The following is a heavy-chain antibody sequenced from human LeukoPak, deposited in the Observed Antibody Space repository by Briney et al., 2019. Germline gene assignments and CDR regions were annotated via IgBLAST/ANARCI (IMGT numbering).Heavy chain of an antibody. CDR3: TYASG. Sequence: GGSLRLSCAASGFTFSNYGMHWVRQAPGKGLEWVALIRYDGSNKYYADSVKGLFTISRDNSKNTLYLQMNSLRADDTGVYYCTYASGWGQGTLVTVSS. V-gene: IGHV3-30*02. CDR1: GFTFSNYG. CDR2: IRYDGSNK. J-gene: IGHJ4*02.